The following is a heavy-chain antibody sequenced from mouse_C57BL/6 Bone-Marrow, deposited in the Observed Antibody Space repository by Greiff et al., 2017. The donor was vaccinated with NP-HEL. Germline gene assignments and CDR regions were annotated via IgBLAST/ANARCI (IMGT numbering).Heavy chain of an antibody. V-gene: IGHV1-18*01. CDR1: GYTFTDYN. D-gene: IGHD2-1*01. J-gene: IGHJ1*03. Sequence: VQLQQSGPELVKPGASVKIPCKASGYTFTDYNMDWVKQSHGKSLEWIGDINPNNGGTIYNQKFKGKATLTVDKSSSTAYMELRSLTSEDTAVYYCARRRFYYGTWYFDVWGTGTTVTVSS. CDR3: ARRRFYYGTWYFDV. CDR2: INPNNGGT.